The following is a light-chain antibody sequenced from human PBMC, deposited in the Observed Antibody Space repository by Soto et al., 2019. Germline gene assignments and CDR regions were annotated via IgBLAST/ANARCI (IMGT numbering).Light chain of an antibody. CDR3: QQSYTTPRT. V-gene: IGKV1-39*01. J-gene: IGKJ1*01. CDR2: GAS. CDR1: QSISSY. Sequence: DIQMTQSPSSLSASVGDRVTITCRASQSISSYFNWYQQKPGKAPKLLIYGASSLQSGVPSRFSGSGSGTDFTLTISSLQPEDFATYFFQQSYTTPRTFGQGTKVEVK.